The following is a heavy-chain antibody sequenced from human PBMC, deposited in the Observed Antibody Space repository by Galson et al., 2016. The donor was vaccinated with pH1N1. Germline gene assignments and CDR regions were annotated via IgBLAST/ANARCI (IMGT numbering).Heavy chain of an antibody. D-gene: IGHD2/OR15-2a*01. CDR1: GFPFSSYA. J-gene: IGHJ6*02. Sequence: SLRLSCAASGFPFSSYAMHWVRQAPGKGLAWVAVVSYDGKNKYLADSVKGRFTISRDNSKNTVYLQMNSLGPDDTVVYYCARVFEEYFLYGMDVWGQGTTVTVSS. CDR2: VSYDGKNK. V-gene: IGHV3-30*04. CDR3: ARVFEEYFLYGMDV.